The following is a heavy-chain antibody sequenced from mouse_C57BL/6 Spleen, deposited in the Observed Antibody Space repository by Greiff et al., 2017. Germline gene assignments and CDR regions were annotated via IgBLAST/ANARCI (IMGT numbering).Heavy chain of an antibody. V-gene: IGHV1-81*01. CDR3: ARSDSYYSNYVAMDY. Sequence: QVQLQQSGAELARPGASVKLSCKASGYTFTSYGISWVKQRTGQGLGWIGEIYPRSGNTYYNEKFKGKATLTADKSSSTAYMELRSLASEDSAVYFCARSDSYYSNYVAMDYWGQGTSVTVSS. J-gene: IGHJ4*01. CDR2: IYPRSGNT. D-gene: IGHD2-5*01. CDR1: GYTFTSYG.